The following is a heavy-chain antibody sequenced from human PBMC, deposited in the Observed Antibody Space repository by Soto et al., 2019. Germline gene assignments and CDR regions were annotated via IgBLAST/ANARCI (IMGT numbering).Heavy chain of an antibody. Sequence: SDTLSLTCTVSSGSFSPNYCIWILQPPGKGLEWVGYIYYGGTTSYNPSLQSRVTISLETSKSQFSLRLTSVTAADTAVYYCARLGAYYQSLEPWGPGTLVTVSS. CDR3: ARLGAYYQSLEP. CDR2: IYYGGTT. CDR1: SGSFSPNY. V-gene: IGHV4-59*08. J-gene: IGHJ5*02. D-gene: IGHD3-22*01.